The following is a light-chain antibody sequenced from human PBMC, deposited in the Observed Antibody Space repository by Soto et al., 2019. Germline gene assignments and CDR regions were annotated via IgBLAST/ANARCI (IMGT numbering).Light chain of an antibody. CDR2: AAS. CDR1: QDISNY. V-gene: IGKV1-27*01. Sequence: DIQMTQSPSSLSASVGDRVTITCRTSQDISNYLAWYQQKPGKVPKLLIYAASTLQSGVPSRFSGGGSGTDXXXXIXXXQPEDVATYYCQKYNSAPHTFGGGTKVEIQ. CDR3: QKYNSAPHT. J-gene: IGKJ4*01.